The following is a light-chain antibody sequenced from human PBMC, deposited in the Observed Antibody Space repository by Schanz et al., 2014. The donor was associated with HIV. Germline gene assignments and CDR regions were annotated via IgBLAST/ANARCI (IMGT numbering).Light chain of an antibody. CDR1: SSNVGSNT. CDR2: ANN. V-gene: IGLV1-44*01. Sequence: QSVLTQPPSASGTPGQRVTISCSGSSSNVGSNTVNWYQHLPGTAPKLLMYANNQRASGVPDRFSGSGSGTSASLAITGLRSEDEADYYCAAWDDSLSAWVFGGGTKLTVL. J-gene: IGLJ3*02. CDR3: AAWDDSLSAWV.